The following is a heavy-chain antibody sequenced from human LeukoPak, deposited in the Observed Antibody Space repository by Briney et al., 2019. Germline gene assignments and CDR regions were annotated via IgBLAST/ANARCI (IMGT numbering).Heavy chain of an antibody. CDR1: GFTFNSYS. J-gene: IGHJ4*02. CDR3: EREAREAYCGGDCYPSQFDY. Sequence: GGSVRLSCAPSGFTFNSYSMIWVRQAAGKGLEWVSSISIISRYIYYAYPVQGRFTISRDNAKNSLYLQMNSLRAEDTAVYYCEREAREAYCGGDCYPSQFDYWGQGTLVTVSS. V-gene: IGHV3-21*01. CDR2: ISIISRYI. D-gene: IGHD2-21*02.